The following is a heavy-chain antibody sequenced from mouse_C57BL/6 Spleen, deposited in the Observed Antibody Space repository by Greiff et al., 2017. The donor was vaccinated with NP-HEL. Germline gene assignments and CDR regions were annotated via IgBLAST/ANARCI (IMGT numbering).Heavy chain of an antibody. CDR2: ISYDGSN. CDR3: ARDQDAGFAY. Sequence: EVKLQESGPGLVKPSQSLSLTCSVTGYSITSGYYWNWIRQFPGNKLEWMGYISYDGSNNYNPSLKNRISITRDTSKNQFFLKLNSVTTEDTATYYCARDQDAGFAYWGQGTLVTVSA. J-gene: IGHJ3*01. CDR1: GYSITSGYY. V-gene: IGHV3-6*01.